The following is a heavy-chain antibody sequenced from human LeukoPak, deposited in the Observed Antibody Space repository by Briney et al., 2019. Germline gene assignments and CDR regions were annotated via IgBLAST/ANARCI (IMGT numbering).Heavy chain of an antibody. V-gene: IGHV1-69*05. CDR2: IIPVFGTA. CDR3: ARAPDYSYGSGSYYNVWDY. J-gene: IGHJ4*02. D-gene: IGHD3-10*01. CDR1: GGTFSSYA. Sequence: ASVKVSCKASGGTFSSYAISWVRQAPGQGLEWMGRIIPVFGTANYAQKFQGRVTITTDESTSTAYMELSSLRSEDTAVYYCARAPDYSYGSGSYYNVWDYWGQGTLVTVSS.